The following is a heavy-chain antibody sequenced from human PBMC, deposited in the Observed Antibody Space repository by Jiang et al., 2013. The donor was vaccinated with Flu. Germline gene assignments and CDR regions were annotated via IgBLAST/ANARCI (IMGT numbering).Heavy chain of an antibody. CDR2: INPSGGST. D-gene: IGHD6-6*01. Sequence: GAEVKKPGASVKVSCKASGYTFTSYYMHWVRQAPGQGLEWMGIINPSGGSTSYAQKFQGRVTMTRDTSTSTVYMELSSLRSEDTAVYYCARDPEPYSSSEPYYYYGMDVWGQGTTV. J-gene: IGHJ6*02. CDR3: ARDPEPYSSSEPYYYYGMDV. CDR1: GYTFTSYY. V-gene: IGHV1-46*03.